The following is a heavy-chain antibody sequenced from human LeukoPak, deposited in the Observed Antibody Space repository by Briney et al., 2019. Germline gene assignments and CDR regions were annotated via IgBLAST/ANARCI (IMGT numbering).Heavy chain of an antibody. CDR1: GFTFSSYA. CDR2: ISGSGVST. Sequence: GRSLRLSCVASGFTFSSYAMTWVRQAPGKGLEWVSIISGSGVSTYYADSVKGRFTISRDNSKNTLYLQMNSLRAEDTAVYYCTSRFLEWRNYYDYWGQGTLVTVSS. V-gene: IGHV3-23*01. D-gene: IGHD3-3*01. J-gene: IGHJ4*02. CDR3: TSRFLEWRNYYDY.